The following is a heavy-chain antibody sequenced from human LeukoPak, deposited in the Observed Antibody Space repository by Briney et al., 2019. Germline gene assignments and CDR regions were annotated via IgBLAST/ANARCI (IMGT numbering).Heavy chain of an antibody. Sequence: ASVKVSCKASGYTFTSYGISWVRQAPGQGLEWMGWISAYNGNTNYAQKLQGRVTMTTDTSTSTAYMELRSLRSDDTAVYYCARQPYYDILTGPIDYYYYYYYMDVWGKGTTVTISS. CDR1: GYTFTSYG. CDR2: ISAYNGNT. CDR3: ARQPYYDILTGPIDYYYYYYYMDV. J-gene: IGHJ6*03. V-gene: IGHV1-18*01. D-gene: IGHD3-9*01.